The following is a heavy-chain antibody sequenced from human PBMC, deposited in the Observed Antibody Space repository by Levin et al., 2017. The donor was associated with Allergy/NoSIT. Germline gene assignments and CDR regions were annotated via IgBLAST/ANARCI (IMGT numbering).Heavy chain of an antibody. V-gene: IGHV5-51*01. J-gene: IGHJ4*02. Sequence: GESLKISCQASGYSFTSFWFGWVRQRPGKGLEWMGLIFPSDSDTRVSPSFQGQIIMSVDKSISTAYLQWSSLKASDTAMYYCARRDSGGSNSFDYWGQGTLVTVSP. CDR2: IFPSDSDT. CDR3: ARRDSGGSNSFDY. CDR1: GYSFTSFW. D-gene: IGHD2-2*01.